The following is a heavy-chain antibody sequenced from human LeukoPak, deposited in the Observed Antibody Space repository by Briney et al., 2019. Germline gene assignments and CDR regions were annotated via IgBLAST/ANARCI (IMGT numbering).Heavy chain of an antibody. Sequence: SETLSLTCTVSGGSISTYYWSWLRQPPGKRLEWIGYIYYSGNTNYNPSLKSRVTISVDTSKNQFSLKLSSVTAADTAVYYCAADLIAAAGTVPWGQGTLVTVSS. CDR3: AADLIAAAGTVP. V-gene: IGHV4-59*01. CDR1: GGSISTYY. CDR2: IYYSGNT. D-gene: IGHD6-13*01. J-gene: IGHJ5*02.